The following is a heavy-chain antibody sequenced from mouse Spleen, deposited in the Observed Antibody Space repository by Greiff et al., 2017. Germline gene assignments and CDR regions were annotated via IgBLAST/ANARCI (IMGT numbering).Heavy chain of an antibody. V-gene: IGHV14-3*01. CDR2: IDPANGNT. Sequence: VQLQQSGAELVRPGASVKLSCTASGFNFKNTYMHWVKQRPEQGLEWIGRIDPANGNTKYAPKFQGKATITADKSSNTAYLQLSSLTSEDTAIYYSAREYSNYYYAMDYWGQGTSVTVSS. CDR1: GFNFKNTY. J-gene: IGHJ4*01. CDR3: AREYSNYYYAMDY. D-gene: IGHD2-5*01.